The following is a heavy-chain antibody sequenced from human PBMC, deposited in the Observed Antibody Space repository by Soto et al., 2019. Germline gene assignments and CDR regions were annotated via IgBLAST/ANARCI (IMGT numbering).Heavy chain of an antibody. CDR3: ARNYDSSGYSWFDP. J-gene: IGHJ5*02. D-gene: IGHD3-22*01. V-gene: IGHV3-33*01. Sequence: GSLRLSCAASGFTFSSYGMHWVRQAPGKGLEWVAVIWYDGSNKYYADSVKGRFTISRDNSKNTLYLQVNSLRAEDTAVYYCARNYDSSGYSWFDPWGQGTLVTVSS. CDR1: GFTFSSYG. CDR2: IWYDGSNK.